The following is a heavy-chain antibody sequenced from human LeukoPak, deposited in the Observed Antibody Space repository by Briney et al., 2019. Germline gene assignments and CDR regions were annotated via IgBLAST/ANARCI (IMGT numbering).Heavy chain of an antibody. CDR2: ISWHSGSI. CDR3: AKDIRRWGAVAGIFDY. CDR1: GFTFDDYA. V-gene: IGHV3-9*01. D-gene: IGHD6-19*01. J-gene: IGHJ4*02. Sequence: GGSLRLSCAASGFTFDDYAMHWVRQAPGKGLEWVSGISWHSGSIGYADSVKGRFTISRDNAKNSLYLQMNSLRAEDTALYYCAKDIRRWGAVAGIFDYWGQGTLVTVSS.